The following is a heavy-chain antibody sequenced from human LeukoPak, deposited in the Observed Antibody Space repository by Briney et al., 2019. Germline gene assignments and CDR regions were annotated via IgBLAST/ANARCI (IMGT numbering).Heavy chain of an antibody. J-gene: IGHJ4*02. D-gene: IGHD3-10*01. CDR3: ARRPTTMVRGDGFDY. Sequence: SSETLSLTCTVSGGSISSSIYYWGWIRQPPGKGLEWIGSIYYSGSTYYNPSLKSRVTISVDTSKNQFSLKLSSVTAADTAVYYCARRPTTMVRGDGFDYWGQGTLVTVSS. CDR1: GGSISSSIYY. V-gene: IGHV4-39*01. CDR2: IYYSGST.